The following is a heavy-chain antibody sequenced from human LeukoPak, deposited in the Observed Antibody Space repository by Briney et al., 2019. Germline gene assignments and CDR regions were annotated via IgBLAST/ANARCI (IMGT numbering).Heavy chain of an antibody. D-gene: IGHD3-22*01. CDR3: ARGGKGITMIPVS. CDR1: GYTFTSYY. J-gene: IGHJ4*02. V-gene: IGHV1-46*01. Sequence: ASVKVSCKASGYTFTSYYMHWVRQAPGQGLEWMGIINPSGGSTSYAQKFQGRVATTRDTSTSTVYMELSSLRSEDTAVYYCARGGKGITMIPVSWGQGTLVTVSS. CDR2: INPSGGST.